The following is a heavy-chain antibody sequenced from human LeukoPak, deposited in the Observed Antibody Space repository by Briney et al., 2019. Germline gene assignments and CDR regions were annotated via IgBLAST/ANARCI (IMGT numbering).Heavy chain of an antibody. D-gene: IGHD3/OR15-3a*01. CDR3: ARGPLSSRTTWTWFDP. CDR1: GGSISPYY. Sequence: SETLTLTCTVSGGSISPYYWTWIRQPPGKGLXXXXXVYYNGNTNYDPSLKSRVTIAEDTSKNKLSLRLKNVTAADTAVYYCARGPLSSRTTWTWFDPWGQGTLVTVSS. J-gene: IGHJ5*02. CDR2: VYYNGNT. V-gene: IGHV4-59*01.